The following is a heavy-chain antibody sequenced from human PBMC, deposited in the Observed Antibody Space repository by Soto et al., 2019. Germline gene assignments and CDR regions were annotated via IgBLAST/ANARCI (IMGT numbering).Heavy chain of an antibody. CDR3: VQTTGWPGFDF. CDR2: ISYDGSNK. D-gene: IGHD6-19*01. Sequence: GGSLRLSCAASRFTFSSYCMHWVRQAPGKGLEWVAVISYDGSNKYYADSVKGRFTISRDTSKNTLYLQMNSLRAEDTAVYYCVQTTGWPGFDFWGQGTLVTVSS. CDR1: RFTFSSYC. V-gene: IGHV3-30*03. J-gene: IGHJ4*02.